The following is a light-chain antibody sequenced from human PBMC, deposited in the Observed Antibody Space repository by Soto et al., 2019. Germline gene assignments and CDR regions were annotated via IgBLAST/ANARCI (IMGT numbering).Light chain of an antibody. CDR1: QGIRSY. V-gene: IGKV1-9*01. CDR3: QQLNSYPRT. CDR2: AAS. Sequence: DIQLTQSPSFLSASVGDRVTVTCRASQGIRSYLAWYQQNPGKAPKLLIYAASTLQSGVPSRFSGGGSGTDFTFTISSLQPEDFATYYCQQLNSYPRTFGGGTKVEIK. J-gene: IGKJ4*01.